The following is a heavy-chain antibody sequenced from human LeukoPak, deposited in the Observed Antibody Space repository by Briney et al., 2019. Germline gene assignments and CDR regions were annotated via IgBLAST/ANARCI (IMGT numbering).Heavy chain of an antibody. V-gene: IGHV3-21*01. Sequence: GGSLRLSCAASGFTFSSYAMNWVRQAPGKVLEWVSSISSSSSYIYYADSVKGRFTISRDNAKNSLYLQMNSLRAEDTAVYYCARVEGIAVAGTNYYYMDVWGKGTTVTVSS. CDR1: GFTFSSYA. D-gene: IGHD6-19*01. J-gene: IGHJ6*03. CDR2: ISSSSSYI. CDR3: ARVEGIAVAGTNYYYMDV.